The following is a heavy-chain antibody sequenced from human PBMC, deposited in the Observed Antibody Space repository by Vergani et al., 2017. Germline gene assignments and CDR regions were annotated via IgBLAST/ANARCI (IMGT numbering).Heavy chain of an antibody. CDR2: INHSGST. CDR1: GGSFSGYY. D-gene: IGHD2-15*01. J-gene: IGHJ6*02. CDR3: ASDGAVVAATLAYYYDYGIDV. V-gene: IGHV4-34*01. Sequence: QVQLQQWGAGLLKPSETLSLTCAVYGGSFSGYYWSWIRQPPGKGLEWIGEINHSGSTNYNPSLKSRVTLSVDTSKKQFSLKLGSVTAADTAVYYCASDGAVVAATLAYYYDYGIDVWGQGTTVTVSS.